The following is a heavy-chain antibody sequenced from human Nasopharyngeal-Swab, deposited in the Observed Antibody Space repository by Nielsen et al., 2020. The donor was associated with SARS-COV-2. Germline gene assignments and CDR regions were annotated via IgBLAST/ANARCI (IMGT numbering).Heavy chain of an antibody. CDR1: GFSLSTPGVG. CDR2: IYWDDDK. D-gene: IGHD3-16*01. Sequence: SGPTLVKPTQTLTLTCTFSGFSLSTPGVGVGWIRQPPGKALEWLALIYWDDDKRYGPSLQSRLTITKDTSKNHVLLTMTNVDPVDTATYFCAHADFMITSGGVVTHWFDPWEQGALVTVSS. J-gene: IGHJ5*02. V-gene: IGHV2-5*05. CDR3: AHADFMITSGGVVTHWFDP.